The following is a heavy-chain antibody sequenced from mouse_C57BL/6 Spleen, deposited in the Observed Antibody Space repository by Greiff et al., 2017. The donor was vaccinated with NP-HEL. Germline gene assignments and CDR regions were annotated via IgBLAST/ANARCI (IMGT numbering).Heavy chain of an antibody. CDR2: ISYDGSN. J-gene: IGHJ3*01. CDR1: GYSITSGYY. V-gene: IGHV3-6*01. CDR3: ARDYDYPAWFAY. Sequence: EVQLQESGPGLVKPSQSLSLTCSVTGYSITSGYYWNWIRQFPGNKLEWMGYISYDGSNNYNPSLKNRISITRDTSKNQFFLKLNSVTTEDTATYYCARDYDYPAWFAYGGQGTLVTVSA. D-gene: IGHD2-4*01.